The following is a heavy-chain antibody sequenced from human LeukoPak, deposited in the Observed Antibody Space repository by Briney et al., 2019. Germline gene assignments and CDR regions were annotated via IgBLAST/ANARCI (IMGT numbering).Heavy chain of an antibody. CDR1: GFTLSTYG. CDR2: IRYDGSNK. J-gene: IGHJ6*03. D-gene: IGHD1-26*01. Sequence: PGGSLRLSCAAPGFTLSTYGMHWVRQSPGKGLEWVASIRYDGSNKYNADSLKGRFTISRDNSKNTPSRQMTTWRTQDTAVYYCAKDLLYYYMDVWGKGTTVTVSS. V-gene: IGHV3-30*02. CDR3: AKDLLYYYMDV.